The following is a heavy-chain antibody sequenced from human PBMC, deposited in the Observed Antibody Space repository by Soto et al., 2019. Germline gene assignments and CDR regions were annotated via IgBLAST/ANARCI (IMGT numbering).Heavy chain of an antibody. CDR3: ARDAYSSGRGDP. CDR1: GYTFTDYF. CDR2: INPKSGGT. V-gene: IGHV1-2*02. J-gene: IGHJ5*02. Sequence: ASVKVSCKTSGYTFTDYFIHWVRQAPGQGLEWMGWINPKSGGTNYAQRFQGRVTMTRDTSISTVYMDRSGLRSDDTAVYYCARDAYSSGRGDPWGQGTLVTVSS. D-gene: IGHD6-19*01.